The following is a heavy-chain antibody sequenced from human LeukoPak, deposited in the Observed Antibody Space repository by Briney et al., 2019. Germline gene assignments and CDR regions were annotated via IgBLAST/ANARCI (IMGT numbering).Heavy chain of an antibody. CDR2: INHSGST. CDR3: ARGREDYYDSSGSNTRYYFDY. CDR1: GGSIRNSSFY. D-gene: IGHD3-22*01. J-gene: IGHJ4*02. V-gene: IGHV4-39*07. Sequence: SETLSLTCAVSGGSIRNSSFYWGWIRQPPGKGLEWIGEINHSGSTNYNPSLKSRVTISVDTSKNQFSLKLSSVTAADTAVYYCARGREDYYDSSGSNTRYYFDYWGQGTLVTVSS.